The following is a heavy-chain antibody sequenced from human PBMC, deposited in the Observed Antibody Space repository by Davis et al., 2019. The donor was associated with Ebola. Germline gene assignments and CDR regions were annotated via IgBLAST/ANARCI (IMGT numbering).Heavy chain of an antibody. Sequence: PSETLSPTCTVPDGSISGHYWNWFRQPPGKGLEWIGFISGSGRTSYNPSLKSRVTISSDTPKTQFSLNLSAVTAADTAVYFCARFGEGAYWGQGTLVTVSS. CDR3: ARFGEGAY. V-gene: IGHV4-59*11. CDR2: ISGSGRT. CDR1: DGSISGHY. J-gene: IGHJ4*02. D-gene: IGHD2-21*01.